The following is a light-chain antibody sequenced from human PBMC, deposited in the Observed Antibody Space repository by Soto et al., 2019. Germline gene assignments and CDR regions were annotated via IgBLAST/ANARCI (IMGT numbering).Light chain of an antibody. Sequence: QSVLTQPPSVSGAHRQKVTISCSGSNSNIGNNAVNWYQQFAGKAPKLLIYYDDLLTLGISDRFSGSKSGTSASLAISGLQSEDEATYYCEEWDDSLDGPVFGGGTKVTVL. J-gene: IGLJ3*02. V-gene: IGLV1-36*01. CDR1: NSNIGNNA. CDR2: YDD. CDR3: EEWDDSLDGPV.